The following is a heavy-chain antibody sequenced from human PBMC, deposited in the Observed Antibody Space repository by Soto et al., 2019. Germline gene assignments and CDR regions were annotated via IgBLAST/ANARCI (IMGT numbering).Heavy chain of an antibody. V-gene: IGHV4-39*01. CDR3: ARNWNLALVPAAYFDS. J-gene: IGHJ4*02. Sequence: PSETLSLTCTVSNDSVHTSIFYWAWIRQPPGKGLEWIATIYYTGTAFYNRSLQSRVTISIDTSKNQFSLDLRSVTAADSATYYCARNWNLALVPAAYFDSWGQGTLVTVSS. D-gene: IGHD2-2*01. CDR1: NDSVHTSIFY. CDR2: IYYTGTA.